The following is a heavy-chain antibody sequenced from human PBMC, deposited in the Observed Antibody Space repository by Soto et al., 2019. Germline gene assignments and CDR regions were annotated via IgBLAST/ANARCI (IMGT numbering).Heavy chain of an antibody. Sequence: QVQLVQSGAEVKKPGSSVKVSCQASGGTFSSYTISWVRQAPGQGLEWMGRIIPILGIANYAQKFQGRVTITADKSTSTAYIELSSQRSENTAVYYCARSGYCSGGSCYGYYYYMDVWGKGTTVTVSS. CDR1: GGTFSSYT. V-gene: IGHV1-69*02. CDR2: IIPILGIA. J-gene: IGHJ6*03. D-gene: IGHD2-15*01. CDR3: ARSGYCSGGSCYGYYYYMDV.